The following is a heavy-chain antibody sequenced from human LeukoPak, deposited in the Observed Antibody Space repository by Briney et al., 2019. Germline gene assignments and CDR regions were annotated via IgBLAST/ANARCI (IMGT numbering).Heavy chain of an antibody. D-gene: IGHD5-24*01. CDR1: GFTFSNAW. Sequence: GGSLRLSCAASGFTFSNAWMNWVRQAPGKGLEWVSAISGSGGSTYYADSVKGRFTISRDNSKNTLYLQMNSLRAEDTAVYYCAGRRDGYNYVGHYWGQGTLVTVSS. V-gene: IGHV3-23*01. CDR3: AGRRDGYNYVGHY. J-gene: IGHJ4*02. CDR2: ISGSGGST.